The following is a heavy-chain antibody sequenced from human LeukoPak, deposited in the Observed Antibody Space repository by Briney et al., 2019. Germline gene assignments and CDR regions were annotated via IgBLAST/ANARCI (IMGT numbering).Heavy chain of an antibody. V-gene: IGHV4-61*05. Sequence: PSETLSLTCTVSGGSISSSSYYWGWIRQPPGKGLEWIGYIYYSGSTNYNPSLKSRVTISVDTSKNQFSLKLSSVTAADTAVYYCARVDTAMVTGLDYWGQGTLVTVSS. D-gene: IGHD5-18*01. CDR1: GGSISSSSYY. J-gene: IGHJ4*02. CDR3: ARVDTAMVTGLDY. CDR2: IYYSGST.